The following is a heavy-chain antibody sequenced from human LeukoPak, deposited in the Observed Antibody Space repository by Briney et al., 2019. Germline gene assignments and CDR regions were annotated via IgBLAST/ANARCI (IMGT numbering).Heavy chain of an antibody. Sequence: GGSLRLSCAASGFTLSSYWMSWVRQAPGKGLEWVANIKQDGSEKYYVDSVKGRFTISRDNAKNSLYLQMNSLRAEDTAVYYCARGTLKDVWGKGTTVTVSS. CDR3: ARGTLKDV. J-gene: IGHJ6*04. CDR2: IKQDGSEK. V-gene: IGHV3-7*01. CDR1: GFTLSSYW.